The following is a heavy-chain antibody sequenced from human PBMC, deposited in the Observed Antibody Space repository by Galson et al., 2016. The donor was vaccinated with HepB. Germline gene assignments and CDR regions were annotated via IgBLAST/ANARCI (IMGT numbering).Heavy chain of an antibody. Sequence: SLRLSCAASGFSFSRYAMSWVRRAPGKGLEWVSIISNTGGRTYYADSVKGRFTISRDKPKNTLHLQMNSLRAEDTAVYYCAKADAYCGGDCYPSFDYWGQGTLVTVSS. V-gene: IGHV3-23*01. CDR1: GFSFSRYA. CDR3: AKADAYCGGDCYPSFDY. D-gene: IGHD2-21*02. J-gene: IGHJ4*02. CDR2: ISNTGGRT.